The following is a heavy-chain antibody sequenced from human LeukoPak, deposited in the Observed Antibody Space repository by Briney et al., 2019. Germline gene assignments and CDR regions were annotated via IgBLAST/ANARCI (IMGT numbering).Heavy chain of an antibody. D-gene: IGHD3-9*01. J-gene: IGHJ6*02. Sequence: ASVNVSCKASGYTFTSYGISWVRQAPGQGLEWMGWISAYNGNTNYAQKLQGRVTMTTDTSTSTAYMELRSLRSDDTAVYYCARHYDILTGYPYYYYGMDVWGQGTTVTVSS. V-gene: IGHV1-18*01. CDR2: ISAYNGNT. CDR1: GYTFTSYG. CDR3: ARHYDILTGYPYYYYGMDV.